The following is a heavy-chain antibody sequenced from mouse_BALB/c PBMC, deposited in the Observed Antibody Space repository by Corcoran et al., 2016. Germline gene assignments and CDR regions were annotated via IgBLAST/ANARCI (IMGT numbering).Heavy chain of an antibody. D-gene: IGHD2-14*01. Sequence: EVQLQQSGPELVKPGASVKISCKASGYSFTGYFMHLVKQSHVKSLEWIGRINPYNGATSYNQNFKDKASLTVDKSSSTAYMELHSLTSEDSAVYYCAREVHWYFDVWGAGTTVTVSS. V-gene: IGHV1-26*01. CDR2: INPYNGAT. CDR1: GYSFTGYF. J-gene: IGHJ1*01. CDR3: AREVHWYFDV.